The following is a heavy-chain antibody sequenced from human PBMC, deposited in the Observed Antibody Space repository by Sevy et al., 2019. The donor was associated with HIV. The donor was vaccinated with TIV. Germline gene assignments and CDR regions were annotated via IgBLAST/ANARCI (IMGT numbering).Heavy chain of an antibody. J-gene: IGHJ4*02. CDR2: IIGSTIDT. CDR1: GFPFANYP. Sequence: GGSLRPSLAASGFPFANYPMNWSGQAQGKGLEWASSIIGSTIDTSYADSVKGRFTISRDNSQNTLYLEMNSLRAEDTAVYYCAKDRTYSLSWYYLDHWGQGTLVTVSS. CDR3: AKDRTYSLSWYYLDH. D-gene: IGHD6-13*01. V-gene: IGHV3-23*01.